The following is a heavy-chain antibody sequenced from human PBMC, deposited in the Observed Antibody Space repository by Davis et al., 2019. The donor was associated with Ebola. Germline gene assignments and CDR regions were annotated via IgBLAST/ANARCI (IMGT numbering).Heavy chain of an antibody. CDR2: IYYSGST. CDR3: ARHEGYNTFDY. CDR1: GGSVSSRDKTY. J-gene: IGHJ4*02. Sequence: SETLSLTCSVSGGSVSSRDKTYWSWIRQSPGKGPEWIGLIYYSGSTNYNPSLKSRVTISLDTSKNQFSLKLNSVTAADTAVYYCARHEGYNTFDYWGQGTLVTVSS. D-gene: IGHD5-24*01. V-gene: IGHV4-61*08.